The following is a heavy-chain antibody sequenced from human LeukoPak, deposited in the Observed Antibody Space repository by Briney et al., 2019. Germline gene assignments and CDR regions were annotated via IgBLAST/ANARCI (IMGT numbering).Heavy chain of an antibody. D-gene: IGHD6-13*01. CDR2: IYTSGST. CDR1: GGSISSGSYY. V-gene: IGHV4-61*02. J-gene: IGHJ4*02. CDR3: ARMDRSGIAAAGW. Sequence: SETLSLTCTVSGGSISSGSYYWSWIRQPAGKGLEWIGRIYTSGSTNYNPSLKSRVTISVDTSKNQFSLKLSSVTAADTAVYYCARMDRSGIAAAGWWGQGTLVTVPS.